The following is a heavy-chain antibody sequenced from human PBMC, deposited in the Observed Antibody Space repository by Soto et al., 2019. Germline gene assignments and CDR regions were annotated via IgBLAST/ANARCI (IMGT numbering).Heavy chain of an antibody. Sequence: QVQLQESGPGLVKPSQTLSLTCTVSGGSISSGGYYWSWIRQHPGKGLECIGYIYYSGSTYYNPSITSRVTMSVDTSKNQFSLKLSSVTAADTAVYYCARGGYGDYARWFDPWCQGTLVTVSS. CDR3: ARGGYGDYARWFDP. CDR2: IYYSGST. CDR1: GGSISSGGYY. J-gene: IGHJ5*02. V-gene: IGHV4-31*03. D-gene: IGHD4-17*01.